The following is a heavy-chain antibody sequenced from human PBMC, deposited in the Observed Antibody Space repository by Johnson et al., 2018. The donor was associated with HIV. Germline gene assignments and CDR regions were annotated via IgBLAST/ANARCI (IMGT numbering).Heavy chain of an antibody. J-gene: IGHJ3*02. V-gene: IGHV3-66*01. CDR2: IYSGGST. CDR1: GFTVSSNY. D-gene: IGHD5-12*01. Sequence: EVQLVESGGGLVQPGGSLRLSCAASGFTVSSNYMSWVRQAPGKGLEWVSVIYSGGSTYYADSVQGRFTISRHNSKNTLYLQMNSLRAEDTAVYYCASTRGYSGSGWDGAFDIWGQGTMVTVSS. CDR3: ASTRGYSGSGWDGAFDI.